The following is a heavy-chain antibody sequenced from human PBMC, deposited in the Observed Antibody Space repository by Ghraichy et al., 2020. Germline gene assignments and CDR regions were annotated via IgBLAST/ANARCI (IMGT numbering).Heavy chain of an antibody. CDR1: GFTFSGSA. D-gene: IGHD3-9*01. CDR3: TRPRGYDILTGYEN. J-gene: IGHJ4*02. Sequence: LSLTCAASGFTFSGSAMHWVRQASGKGLEWVGRIRSKANSYATAYAASVKGRFTISRDDSKNTAYLQMNSLKTEDTAVYYCTRPRGYDILTGYENWGQGTLVTVSS. V-gene: IGHV3-73*01. CDR2: IRSKANSYAT.